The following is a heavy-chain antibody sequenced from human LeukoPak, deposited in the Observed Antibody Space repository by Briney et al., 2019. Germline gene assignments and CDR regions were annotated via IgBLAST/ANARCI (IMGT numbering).Heavy chain of an antibody. D-gene: IGHD4/OR15-4a*01. Sequence: PGGSLRLSCAASGFTFYSYTMTWVRQAPGKGLEWVSGISNSGGTTYYADSVKGRFTVSRDNSKSTLSLRMSSLRAEDTAVYYCARDFDYGDYIDFWGQGTLVAVSS. J-gene: IGHJ4*02. CDR2: ISNSGGTT. V-gene: IGHV3-23*01. CDR3: ARDFDYGDYIDF. CDR1: GFTFYSYT.